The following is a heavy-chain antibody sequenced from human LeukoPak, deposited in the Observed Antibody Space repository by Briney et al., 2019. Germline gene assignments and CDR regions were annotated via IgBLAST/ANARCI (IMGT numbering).Heavy chain of an antibody. Sequence: GGSLRLSCAASGFTFSNAWMSWVRQAPGEGLEWVALIWSDGSNKYYADSVQGRFTISRDNSNNTLSLQMNSLRAEDTAVYYCARRQSGTYSIDYWGQGTLVTVSP. CDR3: ARRQSGTYSIDY. CDR2: IWSDGSNK. D-gene: IGHD1-26*01. CDR1: GFTFSNAW. J-gene: IGHJ4*02. V-gene: IGHV3-33*08.